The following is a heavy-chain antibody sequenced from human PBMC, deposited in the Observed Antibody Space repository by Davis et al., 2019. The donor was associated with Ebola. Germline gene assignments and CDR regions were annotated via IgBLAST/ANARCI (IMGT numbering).Heavy chain of an antibody. CDR3: ARPAAYSDYVGS. J-gene: IGHJ4*02. V-gene: IGHV1-18*01. Sequence: ASVKVSCKASGYTFTRYGISWLRQAPGQGLEWMGWISGYNGDTNHAQKFQGRVTMTTDTSTSTAYMELRSLRSDDTAVYYCARPAAYSDYVGSWGQGTLVTVSS. CDR2: ISGYNGDT. D-gene: IGHD5-12*01. CDR1: GYTFTRYG.